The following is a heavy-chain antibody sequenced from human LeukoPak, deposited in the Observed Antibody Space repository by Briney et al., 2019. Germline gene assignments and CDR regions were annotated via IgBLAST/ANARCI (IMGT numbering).Heavy chain of an antibody. CDR1: GYTFTGYY. CDR3: ARGLWVCSGGSCYSY. CDR2: INPNSGGT. V-gene: IGHV1-2*02. Sequence: APVKVSCKASGYTFTGYYMHWVRQAPGQGLEWMGWINPNSGGTNYAQKFQGRVTMTRDTSISTAYMELSRLRSDDTAVYYCARGLWVCSGGSCYSYWGQGTLVTVSS. D-gene: IGHD2-15*01. J-gene: IGHJ4*02.